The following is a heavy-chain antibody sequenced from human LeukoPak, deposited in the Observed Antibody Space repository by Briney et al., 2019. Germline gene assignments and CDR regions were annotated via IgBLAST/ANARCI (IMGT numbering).Heavy chain of an antibody. CDR1: GFTFSSYS. J-gene: IGHJ3*02. D-gene: IGHD2-2*01. Sequence: PGGSLRLSCAASGFTFSSYSMNWVRQAPGKGLEWVSSISSSSSYIYYADSVKGRFTISRDNAKNSLYLKMNSLRAEDTAVYYCARDAKYQLLSVRYDAFDIWGQGTMVTVSS. CDR3: ARDAKYQLLSVRYDAFDI. CDR2: ISSSSSYI. V-gene: IGHV3-21*01.